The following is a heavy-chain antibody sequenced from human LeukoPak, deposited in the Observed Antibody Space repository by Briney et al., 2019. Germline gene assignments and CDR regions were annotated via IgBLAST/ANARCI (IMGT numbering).Heavy chain of an antibody. CDR2: IIPIFGTA. Sequence: ASVKVSCKASGGTFSSYAISWVRQAPGQGLEWMGGIIPIFGTANYAQKFQGRVTITTDESTSTAYMELSSLRSEDTAVYYCARGSKGYDFGQKYYYYYYYMDVWGKGTTVTVSS. D-gene: IGHD5-12*01. V-gene: IGHV1-69*05. J-gene: IGHJ6*03. CDR3: ARGSKGYDFGQKYYYYYYYMDV. CDR1: GGTFSSYA.